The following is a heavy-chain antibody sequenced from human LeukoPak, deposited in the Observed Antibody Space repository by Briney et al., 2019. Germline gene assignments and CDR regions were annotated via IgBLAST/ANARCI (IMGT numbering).Heavy chain of an antibody. D-gene: IGHD2-2*01. CDR3: AKARGVNIVVVPSPFDY. V-gene: IGHV3-23*01. Sequence: GGSLRLSCAAPGFTFSSYAMSWVRQAPGKGLEWVSAISGSGGSTYYADSVKGRFTISRDNSKNTLYLQMNSLRAEDTAVYYCAKARGVNIVVVPSPFDYWGQGTLVTVSS. J-gene: IGHJ4*02. CDR1: GFTFSSYA. CDR2: ISGSGGST.